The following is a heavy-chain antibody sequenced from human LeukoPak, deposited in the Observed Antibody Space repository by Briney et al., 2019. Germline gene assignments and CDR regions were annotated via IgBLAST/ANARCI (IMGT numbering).Heavy chain of an antibody. CDR2: ISGSGGTT. D-gene: IGHD4-17*01. Sequence: GGSLRLSRAASGFTFSDYPMHWVRQAPGRGLESVAGISGSGGTTYYASSVQGRFTISRDNSKNTLYLQMGSLRAEDMAVYYCAREPTGTFDFWGQGTLVTVSS. J-gene: IGHJ4*02. CDR3: AREPTGTFDF. V-gene: IGHV3-64*01. CDR1: GFTFSDYP.